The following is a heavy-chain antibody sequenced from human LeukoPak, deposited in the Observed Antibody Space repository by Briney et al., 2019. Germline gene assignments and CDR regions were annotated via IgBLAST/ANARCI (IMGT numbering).Heavy chain of an antibody. D-gene: IGHD6-19*01. CDR2: IYTSGTT. CDR1: GDSISSYY. Sequence: SETLSLTCTVSGDSISSYYWTWIRQPAGKGLDWMGRIYTSGTTNYNPSLKSRVTISVDKSKNQFSLNLSSVTAADTAVYYCARDRPNLAGILDYWGQGTLVTVSS. CDR3: ARDRPNLAGILDY. J-gene: IGHJ4*02. V-gene: IGHV4-4*07.